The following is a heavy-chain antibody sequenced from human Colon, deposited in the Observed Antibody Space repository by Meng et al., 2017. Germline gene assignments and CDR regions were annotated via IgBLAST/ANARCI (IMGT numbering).Heavy chain of an antibody. Sequence: VELRDAGPVLVQPSGTLSLTCAVAGGSISTNNWWSWVRQPPGKGLEWIGEIHPSGGTNYNPSRKSRVTMSIDNSKRQFSLNLSSVTAADTAVYYCARGGGCVNGVCGSLDYWGQGTLVTVSS. D-gene: IGHD2-8*01. J-gene: IGHJ4*02. CDR3: ARGGGCVNGVCGSLDY. V-gene: IGHV4-4*02. CDR2: IHPSGGT. CDR1: GGSISTNNW.